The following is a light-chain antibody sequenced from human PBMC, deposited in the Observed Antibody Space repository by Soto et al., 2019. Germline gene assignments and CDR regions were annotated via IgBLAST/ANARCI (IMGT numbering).Light chain of an antibody. V-gene: IGLV2-14*03. J-gene: IGLJ2*01. Sequence: QSALTQPASVSGSPGQSITISCTGTSSDVGGYNYVSWYQQHPGKAPKLMIYDVSNRPSGVSNRFSGCKSGNTASLTISGLQAEDEADYYCSSYTSSTTLKVFGGVTKVTVL. CDR3: SSYTSSTTLKV. CDR2: DVS. CDR1: SSDVGGYNY.